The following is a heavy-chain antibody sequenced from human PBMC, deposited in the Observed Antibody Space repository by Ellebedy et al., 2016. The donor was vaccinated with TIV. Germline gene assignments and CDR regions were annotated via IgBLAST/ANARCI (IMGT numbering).Heavy chain of an antibody. J-gene: IGHJ4*02. V-gene: IGHV3-64D*06. CDR1: GFTFSSYA. CDR3: VKAWGD. D-gene: IGHD3-16*01. CDR2: IVGNGGST. Sequence: PGGSLRLSCSASGFTFSSYAMHWVRQAPGKGLEYVSAIVGNGGSTYYADSVKGRFTISSDNSKNTLYLQMSSLRPEDTAVYYCVKAWGDWGQGTLVTVSS.